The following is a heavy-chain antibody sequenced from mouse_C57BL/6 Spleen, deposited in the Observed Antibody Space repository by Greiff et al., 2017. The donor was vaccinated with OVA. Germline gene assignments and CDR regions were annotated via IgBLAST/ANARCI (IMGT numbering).Heavy chain of an antibody. V-gene: IGHV1-81*01. CDR2: IYPRSGNT. D-gene: IGHD2-2*01. CDR1: GYTFTSYG. Sequence: VQGVESGAELARPGASVKLSCKASGYTFTSYGISWVKQRTGQGLEWIGEIYPRSGNTYYNEKFKGKATLTADKSSSTAYMELRSLTSEDSAVYFCARKGGSTMVTTVDYWGQGTTLTVSS. CDR3: ARKGGSTMVTTVDY. J-gene: IGHJ2*01.